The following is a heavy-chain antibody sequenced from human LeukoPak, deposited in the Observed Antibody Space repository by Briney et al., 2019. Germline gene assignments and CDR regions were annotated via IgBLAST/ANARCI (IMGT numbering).Heavy chain of an antibody. CDR3: ARDRRYSGSYSATFDY. V-gene: IGHV1-18*01. D-gene: IGHD1-26*01. Sequence: ASVKVSCKASGYTFTSYGISWVRQAPGQGLEWMGWISAYNGNTNYAQKLQGRVTMTTDTSTSTAYMELRSLRSDDTAVYYCARDRRYSGSYSATFDYWGQGTLVTVSS. CDR2: ISAYNGNT. J-gene: IGHJ4*02. CDR1: GYTFTSYG.